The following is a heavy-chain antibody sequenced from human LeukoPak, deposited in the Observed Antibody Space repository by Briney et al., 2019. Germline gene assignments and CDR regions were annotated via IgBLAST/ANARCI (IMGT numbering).Heavy chain of an antibody. CDR2: ISSSSSYI. CDR1: GFTFSSYS. D-gene: IGHD2-21*02. J-gene: IGHJ6*02. Sequence: GGSLRLSCAASGFTFSSYSMNWVRQAPGKGLEWVSSISSSSSYIYYADSVKGRFTISRDNAKNSLYLQMNSLRAEDTAVYYCAREVSATYYYYAMDVWGQGTTVTVSS. V-gene: IGHV3-21*01. CDR3: AREVSATYYYYAMDV.